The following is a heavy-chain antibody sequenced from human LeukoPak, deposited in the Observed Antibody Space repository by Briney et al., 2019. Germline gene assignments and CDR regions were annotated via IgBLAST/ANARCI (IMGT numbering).Heavy chain of an antibody. J-gene: IGHJ5*02. CDR2: IRGKAYGGTT. CDR3: IRVKGLVLYNWFDP. D-gene: IGHD2/OR15-2a*01. CDR1: GFTFGDYA. V-gene: IGHV3-49*04. Sequence: QTGGSLRLSCTASGFTFGDYAMSWVRRAPGKGLEWVGFIRGKAYGGTTEYAASVKGRFTISRDDSKSIAYLQMNSLRTEDTAVYYCIRVKGLVLYNWFDPWGQGTLVTVSS.